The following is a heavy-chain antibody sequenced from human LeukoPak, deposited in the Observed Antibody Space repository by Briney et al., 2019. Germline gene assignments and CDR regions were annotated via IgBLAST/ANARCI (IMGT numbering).Heavy chain of an antibody. D-gene: IGHD1-26*01. CDR1: GGTFSSYA. Sequence: SVKVSCKASGGTFSSYAISWVRQAPGQGLEWMGGIIPIFGTANYAQKFQGRVTMTRDTSTSTVYMELSSLRSEDTAVYYCAREVGATSNWFDPWGQGTLVTVSS. CDR2: IIPIFGTA. V-gene: IGHV1-69*05. J-gene: IGHJ5*02. CDR3: AREVGATSNWFDP.